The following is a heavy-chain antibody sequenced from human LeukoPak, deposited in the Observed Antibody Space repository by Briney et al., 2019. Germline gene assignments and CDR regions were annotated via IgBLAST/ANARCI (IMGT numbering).Heavy chain of an antibody. Sequence: GRSLRLSCAASGFTFSSYAMHWVRQAPGKGLEWVVVISYDGSNKYYADSVKGRFTISRDNSKNTLYLQMSSLRAEDTAVYYCARDWGIEFDYWGQGTLVTVSS. CDR1: GFTFSSYA. V-gene: IGHV3-30*04. J-gene: IGHJ4*02. CDR3: ARDWGIEFDY. CDR2: ISYDGSNK. D-gene: IGHD3-16*01.